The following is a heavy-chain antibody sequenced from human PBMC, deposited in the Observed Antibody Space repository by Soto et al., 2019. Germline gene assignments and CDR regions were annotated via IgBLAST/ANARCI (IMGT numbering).Heavy chain of an antibody. CDR3: ARQPTTGDTDLWFDP. J-gene: IGHJ5*02. CDR1: GGSISTSRSY. D-gene: IGHD2-21*01. CDR2: IFYSGST. V-gene: IGHV4-39*01. Sequence: PSETLSLTCSVSGGSISTSRSYWARIRPPPGKGLEWLANIFYSGSTFYNPSLASRVSVSVDTSKNEFSLKLRSVTAADTAVYYCARQPTTGDTDLWFDPWGQGTLVTVSS.